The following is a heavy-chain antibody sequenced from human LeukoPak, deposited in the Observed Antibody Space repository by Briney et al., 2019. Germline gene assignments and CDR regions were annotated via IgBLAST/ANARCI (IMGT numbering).Heavy chain of an antibody. J-gene: IGHJ6*03. D-gene: IGHD2-15*01. V-gene: IGHV3-21*01. CDR2: ISSSSSYI. CDR1: GFTFSSYS. Sequence: SGGSLRLSCAASGFTFSSYSMNWVRQAPGKGLEWVSSISSSSSYIYYADSVKGRFTISRGNAKNSLYLQMNSLRAEDTAVYYCARDRKSFLYCSGGSCYSFYYYYYMDVWGKGTTVTISS. CDR3: ARDRKSFLYCSGGSCYSFYYYYYMDV.